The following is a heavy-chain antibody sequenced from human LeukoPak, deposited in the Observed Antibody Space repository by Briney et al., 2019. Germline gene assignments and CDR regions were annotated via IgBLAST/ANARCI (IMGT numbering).Heavy chain of an antibody. CDR2: IIPIFGTA. V-gene: IGHV1-69*13. Sequence: ASVKVSCKASGGTFSSYAISWVRQAPGQGLEWMGGIIPIFGTANYAQKFQGRVTITADESTSTAYMELSSLRSEDTAVYYCARGGLRFLEWLLYWGQGTLATVSS. CDR1: GGTFSSYA. CDR3: ARGGLRFLEWLLY. J-gene: IGHJ4*02. D-gene: IGHD3-3*01.